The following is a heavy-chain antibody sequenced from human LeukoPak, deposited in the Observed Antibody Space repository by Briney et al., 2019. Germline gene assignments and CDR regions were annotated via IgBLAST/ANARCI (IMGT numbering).Heavy chain of an antibody. V-gene: IGHV3-23*01. D-gene: IGHD3-3*01. CDR2: ISGSGGST. J-gene: IGHJ4*02. Sequence: GGSLRLSCAASGFTFSSYAMSWVRQAPGKGLEWVSAISGSGGSTYYADSVKGRFTISRDNSKNTLYLQMNSLRAEDTAVYYCAGIRTYYDFWSGYYGYWGQGTLVTVSS. CDR3: AGIRTYYDFWSGYYGY. CDR1: GFTFSSYA.